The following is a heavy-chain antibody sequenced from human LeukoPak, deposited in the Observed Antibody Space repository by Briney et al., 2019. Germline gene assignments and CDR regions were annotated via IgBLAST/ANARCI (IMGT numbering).Heavy chain of an antibody. V-gene: IGHV3-30*18. CDR2: ISYDGSNK. Sequence: GGSLRLPCAASGFTFSSYGMHWVRQAPGKGLEWVAVISYDGSNKYYADSVKGRFTISRDNSKNTVYLQMNSLRAEDTAVYYCAKGGSYRSQPYFDYWGQGTPVTVSS. CDR1: GFTFSSYG. J-gene: IGHJ4*02. D-gene: IGHD3-16*02. CDR3: AKGGSYRSQPYFDY.